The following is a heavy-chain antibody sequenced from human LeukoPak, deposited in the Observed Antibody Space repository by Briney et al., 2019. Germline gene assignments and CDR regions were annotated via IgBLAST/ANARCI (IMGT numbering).Heavy chain of an antibody. V-gene: IGHV3-7*01. Sequence: GGSLRLSCVASGFSFSSYHMSWVRQAPGKGLGCVAHIFPDGHQESCDASVRGRFTVSRDNAKNSVFLQMNSLRVEDTAIYYCARWGWQQSEFDLWGQGALVTVSS. J-gene: IGHJ4*02. CDR3: ARWGWQQSEFDL. D-gene: IGHD5-24*01. CDR1: GFSFSSYH. CDR2: IFPDGHQE.